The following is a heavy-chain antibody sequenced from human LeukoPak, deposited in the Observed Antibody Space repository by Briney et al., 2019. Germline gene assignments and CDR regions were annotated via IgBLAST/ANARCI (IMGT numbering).Heavy chain of an antibody. D-gene: IGHD3-22*01. J-gene: IGHJ4*02. V-gene: IGHV4-59*01. CDR1: GGSISNYY. CDR3: ARGRETDGYYPFDC. CDR2: INHSGGT. Sequence: PSETLSLTCTVSGGSISNYYWSWIRQPPGKGLEWIGYINHSGGTRYNPSLKSRVTISLDTSKNQFSLKLSSVTAADTAAYYCARGRETDGYYPFDCWGQGTLVTVSS.